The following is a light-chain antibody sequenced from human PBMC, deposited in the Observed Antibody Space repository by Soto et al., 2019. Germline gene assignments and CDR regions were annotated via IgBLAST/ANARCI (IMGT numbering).Light chain of an antibody. CDR2: KAS. CDR1: QSISSW. CDR3: QQYHRYWT. Sequence: DIQMTQSPSTLSGSVGDRVTITCRASQSISSWLAWYQQKPGKAPKLLIYKASSLESGVPSRFSGSGSGTEFTLTISSLQPDDFATYYCQQYHRYWTFGQGTKVDI. V-gene: IGKV1-5*03. J-gene: IGKJ1*01.